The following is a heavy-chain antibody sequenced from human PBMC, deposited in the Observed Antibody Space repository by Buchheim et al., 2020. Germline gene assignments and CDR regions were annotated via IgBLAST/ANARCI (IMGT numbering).Heavy chain of an antibody. CDR2: ISYDGSNK. D-gene: IGHD2-2*01. CDR3: ASGYCSSTSCYEGYYGMDV. CDR1: GFTFSSYA. J-gene: IGHJ6*02. Sequence: QVQLVESGGGVVQPGRSLRLSCAASGFTFSSYAMHWVRQAPGKGLEWVAVISYDGSNKYYADSVKGRFTISRDNSKNTLYLQMNSLRAEDTAVYHCASGYCSSTSCYEGYYGMDVWGQGTT. V-gene: IGHV3-30*04.